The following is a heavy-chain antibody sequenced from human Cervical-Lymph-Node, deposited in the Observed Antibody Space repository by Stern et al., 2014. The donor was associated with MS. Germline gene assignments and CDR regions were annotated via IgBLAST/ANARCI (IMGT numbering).Heavy chain of an antibody. J-gene: IGHJ6*02. D-gene: IGHD1-26*01. CDR2: INTSIGRT. CDR1: GYTFPTYY. Sequence: QVQLVQSGAEVRKPGASVTVSCRASGYTFPTYYIHWVRQAPGQGLEWMGIINTSIGRTTYAQKFQGRVTMTRDTSTSTVYMEMSGLRSEDSAVYFCARVGIVGARGMDVWGQGTTVTVSS. V-gene: IGHV1-46*01. CDR3: ARVGIVGARGMDV.